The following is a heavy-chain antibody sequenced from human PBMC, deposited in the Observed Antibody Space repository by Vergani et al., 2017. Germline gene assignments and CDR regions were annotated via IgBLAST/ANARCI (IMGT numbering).Heavy chain of an antibody. D-gene: IGHD2-15*01. CDR1: GESIRSGSHY. CDR3: ARSRPYCTSGSCPAI. Sequence: QVKLQESGPGLLKPSQTLSLTCTVSGESIRSGSHYWSWIRQPAGKGPEWIVHIHTGGSTYLNPSFKSRVSISVDTSNSQFSLKLNSVTVADTAVYYCARSRPYCTSGSCPAIWGQGTLVTVSS. J-gene: IGHJ4*02. V-gene: IGHV4-61*02. CDR2: IHTGGST.